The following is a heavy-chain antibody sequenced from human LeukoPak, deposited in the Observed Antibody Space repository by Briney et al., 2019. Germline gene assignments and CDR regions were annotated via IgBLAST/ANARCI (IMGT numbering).Heavy chain of an antibody. CDR3: AADVVLFGERFDY. CDR1: GFTFTSSA. Sequence: SVKVSCKASGFTFTSSAMQWVRQARGQRLEWIGWIVVGSGNTNYAQKFQERVTITRDMSTSTAYMELSSLRSEDTAVYYCAADVVLFGERFDYWGQGPLVTVSS. J-gene: IGHJ4*02. CDR2: IVVGSGNT. V-gene: IGHV1-58*02. D-gene: IGHD3-10*01.